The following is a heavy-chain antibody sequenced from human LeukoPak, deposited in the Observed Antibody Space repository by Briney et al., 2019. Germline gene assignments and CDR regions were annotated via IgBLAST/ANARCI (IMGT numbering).Heavy chain of an antibody. J-gene: IGHJ4*02. Sequence: ASVKVSCKASGYTFTTYGFSWVRQAPGQGLEWMGWISAYNDDTNYAQNFQGRVTMTTDTSTSTGYMELRSLRSDDTAVYYCARVRVPYYYGSGTYYMNYWGQGTLVTVSS. CDR3: ARVRVPYYYGSGTYYMNY. CDR1: GYTFTTYG. D-gene: IGHD3-10*01. CDR2: ISAYNDDT. V-gene: IGHV1-18*01.